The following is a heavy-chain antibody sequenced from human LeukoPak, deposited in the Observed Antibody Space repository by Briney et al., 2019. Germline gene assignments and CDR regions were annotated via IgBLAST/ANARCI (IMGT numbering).Heavy chain of an antibody. CDR2: IWYDGSNK. CDR3: ARGRYCSGTSCHTPYYFDY. D-gene: IGHD2-2*01. V-gene: IGHV3-33*01. Sequence: PGGSLRLSCAASGFTFSSYGMHWVRQAPGKGLEWVAVIWYDGSNKYYADSVKGRFTISRDNSKNTLYLQMNSLRAEDTAVYYCARGRYCSGTSCHTPYYFDYWGQGTLVTVSS. CDR1: GFTFSSYG. J-gene: IGHJ4*02.